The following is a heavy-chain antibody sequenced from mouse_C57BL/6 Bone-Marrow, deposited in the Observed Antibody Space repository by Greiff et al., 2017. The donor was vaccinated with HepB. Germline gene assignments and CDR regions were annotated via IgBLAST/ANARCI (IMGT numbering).Heavy chain of an antibody. J-gene: IGHJ2*01. CDR2: FHPYNDDT. D-gene: IGHD6-1*01. Sequence: QVQLKESGAELVKPGASVKMSCKASGYTFTTYPIEWMKQNHGKSLEWIGNFHPYNDDTKYNEKFKGKATLTVEKSSSPVYLGLSRLTSDDSAVYYCARGAHAILEGYFDYWGQGTTLTVSS. V-gene: IGHV1-47*01. CDR3: ARGAHAILEGYFDY. CDR1: GYTFTTYP.